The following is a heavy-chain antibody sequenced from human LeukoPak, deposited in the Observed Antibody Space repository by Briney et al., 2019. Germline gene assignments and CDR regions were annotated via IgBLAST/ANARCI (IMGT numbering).Heavy chain of an antibody. CDR3: ARARYCYTTSCPLDY. Sequence: GASVKVSCKASGYTFTGYYMHWVRQAPGQGLEWMGRINPNSGGTNFAQKFQARVTMTSDTSISTAYMEVSGLESDDTAVYYCARARYCYTTSCPLDYWGQGTLVTVSS. V-gene: IGHV1-2*06. CDR2: INPNSGGT. CDR1: GYTFTGYY. J-gene: IGHJ4*02. D-gene: IGHD2-2*01.